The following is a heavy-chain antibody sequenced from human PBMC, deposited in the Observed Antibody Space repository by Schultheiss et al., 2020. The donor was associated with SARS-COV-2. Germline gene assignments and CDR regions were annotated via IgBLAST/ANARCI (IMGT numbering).Heavy chain of an antibody. V-gene: IGHV3-30*04. J-gene: IGHJ4*02. D-gene: IGHD6-19*01. CDR2: ISYDGGSK. CDR3: ARDTSGCNDY. Sequence: GGSLRLSCAASGFTFSTYAMHWVRQAPGKGLEWVAIISYDGGSKFYADSLKGRFTISRDNSKNTLYLQMNSLRAEDTAVYYCARDTSGCNDYWGQGTLVTVSS. CDR1: GFTFSTYA.